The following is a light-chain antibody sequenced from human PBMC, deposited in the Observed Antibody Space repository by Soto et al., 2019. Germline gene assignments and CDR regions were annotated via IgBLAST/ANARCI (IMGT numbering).Light chain of an antibody. J-gene: IGKJ1*01. CDR3: QQSYSTPPWT. CDR2: TAS. V-gene: IGKV1-39*01. CDR1: QSISRY. Sequence: DIQMTQSPSSLSASVGDRVTITCRASQSISRYLNWYQQKPGKAPKLLIYTASTLQSGVPSRCSGSGSGTDFILTISSLQPEDFATYYCQQSYSTPPWTFGQGTKVEIK.